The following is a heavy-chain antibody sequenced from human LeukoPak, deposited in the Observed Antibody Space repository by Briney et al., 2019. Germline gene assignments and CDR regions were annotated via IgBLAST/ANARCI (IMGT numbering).Heavy chain of an antibody. CDR2: IRFDGRDK. Sequence: GGSLRLSCAASEFTFSSYGMNWVRQAPGKGLEWVAFIRFDGRDKYYTDSVKGRFTISRDNSKSTLDLQMNSLRVEDTAVYYCAKDRYSTSSTFTINPFDYWGQGILVTVSS. J-gene: IGHJ4*02. V-gene: IGHV3-30*02. D-gene: IGHD6-13*01. CDR1: EFTFSSYG. CDR3: AKDRYSTSSTFTINPFDY.